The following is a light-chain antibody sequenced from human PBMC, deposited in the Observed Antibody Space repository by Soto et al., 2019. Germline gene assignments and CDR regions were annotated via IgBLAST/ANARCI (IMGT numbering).Light chain of an antibody. Sequence: QSALTQPPSASGSPGQSVTISGTGTSSDLGGYNFVSWYQQHPGKAPKLMIYEVNKRPSGVPDRFSGSKSGNTASLTVSGLQAEDEADYYCSSYAGSNNVVFGGGTKLTVL. J-gene: IGLJ2*01. CDR3: SSYAGSNNVV. CDR1: SSDLGGYNF. CDR2: EVN. V-gene: IGLV2-8*01.